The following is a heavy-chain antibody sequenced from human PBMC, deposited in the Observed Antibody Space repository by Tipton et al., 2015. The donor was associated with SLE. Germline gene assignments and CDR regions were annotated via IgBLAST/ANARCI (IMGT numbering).Heavy chain of an antibody. Sequence: SLRLSCAASGFTFSSYGMHWVRQAPGKGLEWVAVIWYDGSNKYYADSVKGRFTISRDNSKNTLYLQMNSLRAEDTAVYYCARDGAPYVDGMDVWGQGTTVTVSS. D-gene: IGHD3-10*02. J-gene: IGHJ6*02. CDR3: ARDGAPYVDGMDV. CDR2: IWYDGSNK. V-gene: IGHV3-33*01. CDR1: GFTFSSYG.